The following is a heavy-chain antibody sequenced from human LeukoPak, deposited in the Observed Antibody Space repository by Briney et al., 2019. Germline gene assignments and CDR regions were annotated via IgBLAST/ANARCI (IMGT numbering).Heavy chain of an antibody. CDR1: GFTFSSYA. V-gene: IGHV3-23*01. CDR2: ISGSGGST. D-gene: IGHD4-17*01. Sequence: GGSLRLSCAASGFTFSSYAMSWVRQAPGKGLEWVSGISGSGGSTYYADSVKGRFTISRDNSKNTLYLQMNSLRAEDTAVYYCARGIYGDVDYWGQGTLVTVSS. CDR3: ARGIYGDVDY. J-gene: IGHJ4*02.